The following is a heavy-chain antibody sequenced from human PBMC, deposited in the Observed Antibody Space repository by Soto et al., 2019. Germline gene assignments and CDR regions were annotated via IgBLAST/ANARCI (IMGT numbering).Heavy chain of an antibody. CDR2: IYPGDSDT. V-gene: IGHV5-51*01. J-gene: IGHJ6*02. CDR1: GYSFTSYW. D-gene: IGHD6-6*01. CDR3: ARQGQLVYYYYGMDV. Sequence: PGESLKISCKGSGYSFTSYWIGWVRQMPGKGLEWMGIIYPGDSDTRYSPSFQGQVTIPADKSISTAYLQRSSLKASDTAMYYCARQGQLVYYYYGMDVWGQGTTVTVSS.